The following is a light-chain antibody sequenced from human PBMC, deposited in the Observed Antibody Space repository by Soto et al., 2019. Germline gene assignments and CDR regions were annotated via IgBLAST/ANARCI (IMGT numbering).Light chain of an antibody. CDR3: QQRANWPLT. CDR2: GAS. V-gene: IGKV3D-20*02. J-gene: IGKJ4*01. Sequence: IVLTQSPGTLSLSPGERATLSCRASQTISNTFLAWYQQRPGQAPRLLIYGASGRAAGIPDRFSGSGSGTDFTLSISRLEPEDFAVYYCQQRANWPLTFGGGTKVDI. CDR1: QTISNTF.